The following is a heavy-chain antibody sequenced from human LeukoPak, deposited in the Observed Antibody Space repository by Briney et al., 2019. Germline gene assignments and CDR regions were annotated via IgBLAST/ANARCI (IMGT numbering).Heavy chain of an antibody. J-gene: IGHJ4*02. Sequence: ASVKVSCKTSGYTFTSRLIHWIRQAPGQGFEWVAKIHPGDGDRDYAQRFQGRVTMASDSSTTTVYMELTGLTSEDTAVYYCARDLFGAWTWDYWGQGTLITVSS. D-gene: IGHD2-21*02. CDR1: GYTFTSRL. CDR3: ARDLFGAWTWDY. V-gene: IGHV1-46*01. CDR2: IHPGDGDR.